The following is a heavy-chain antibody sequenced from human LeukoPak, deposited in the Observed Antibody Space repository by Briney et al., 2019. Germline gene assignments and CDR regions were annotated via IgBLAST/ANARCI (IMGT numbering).Heavy chain of an antibody. J-gene: IGHJ4*02. D-gene: IGHD2-2*01. CDR1: GFTFINYA. CDR3: ARSNQLLGFVLDY. V-gene: IGHV3-23*01. Sequence: VQPGASLRLSCAASGFTFINYAMSWVRQAPGKGLEWVSAISGSGVNTYYADSVKGQFTISRDNSKNTLYLQMNSLRAEDTAVYYCARSNQLLGFVLDYWGQGTLVTVSS. CDR2: ISGSGVNT.